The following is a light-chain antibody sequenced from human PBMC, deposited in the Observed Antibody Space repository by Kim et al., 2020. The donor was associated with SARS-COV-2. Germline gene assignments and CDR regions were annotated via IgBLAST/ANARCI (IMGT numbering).Light chain of an antibody. CDR2: GSS. V-gene: IGKV3-20*01. J-gene: IGKJ1*01. CDR3: QQYGSSWT. CDR1: QSLNSNY. Sequence: EIVLTQSPGTLSLSSGERAALSCRASQSLNSNYLAWYQQKPGQAPRLLISGSSSRATGIPDRFSGSGSGTDFTLTISGLEPEDFAVYYCQQYGSSWTFGQGTKVDIK.